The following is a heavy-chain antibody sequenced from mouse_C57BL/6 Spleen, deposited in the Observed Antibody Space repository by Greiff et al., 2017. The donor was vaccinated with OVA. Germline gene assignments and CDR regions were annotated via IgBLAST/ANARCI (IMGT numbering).Heavy chain of an antibody. CDR2: IYPGDGDT. J-gene: IGHJ4*01. Sequence: QVQLQQSGPELVKPGASVKLSCKASGYAFSSSWMNWVKQRPGKGLEWIGRIYPGDGDTNYNGKFKGKATLTADKSSSTAYMQLSSLTSEDSAVYCCAKYYDEGYYYAMDYWGQGTSVTVSS. CDR3: AKYYDEGYYYAMDY. V-gene: IGHV1-82*01. D-gene: IGHD2-4*01. CDR1: GYAFSSSW.